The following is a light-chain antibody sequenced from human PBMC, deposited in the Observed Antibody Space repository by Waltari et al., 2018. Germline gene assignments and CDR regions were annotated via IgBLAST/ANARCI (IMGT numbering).Light chain of an antibody. J-gene: IGLJ2*01. CDR2: RNN. CDR1: SSNLGSNS. Sequence: QSVLTQPPPASGTPGQRVTISCSGSSSNLGSNSVSWYHHLPGTTPNLLIYRNNQRPSGVPDRFSGSKSGTSASLAISGLRSEDEADYYCAAWDDSLSGVVFGGGTKLTVL. V-gene: IGLV1-47*01. CDR3: AAWDDSLSGVV.